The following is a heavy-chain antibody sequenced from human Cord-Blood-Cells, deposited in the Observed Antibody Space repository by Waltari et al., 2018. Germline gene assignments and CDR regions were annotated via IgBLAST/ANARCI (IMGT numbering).Heavy chain of an antibody. J-gene: IGHJ6*02. CDR3: ARGSVVVPAAIRFHYYYGMDV. CDR1: GGSFSGYY. D-gene: IGHD2-2*02. V-gene: IGHV4-34*01. Sequence: QVQLQQWGAGLLKPSETLSLTCAVYGGSFSGYYWSWIRQPHGKGLGWIGEINHSGSTNYNPSLKSRVTISVDTSKNQFSLKLSSVTAADTAVYYCARGSVVVPAAIRFHYYYGMDVWGQGTTVTVS. CDR2: INHSGST.